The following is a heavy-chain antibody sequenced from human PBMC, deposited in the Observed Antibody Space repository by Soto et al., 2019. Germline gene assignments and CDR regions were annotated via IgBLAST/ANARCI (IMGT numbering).Heavy chain of an antibody. J-gene: IGHJ6*02. D-gene: IGHD3-9*01. CDR2: ISAYNGNT. CDR1: GYTFTSYG. Sequence: ASVKVSCKASGYTFTSYGISWVRQAPGQGLEWMGWISAYNGNTNYAQKLQGRVTMTTDTSTSTAYMELRSLRSDDTAVYYCARADYDILTFYYVLIYYGMDVWG. CDR3: ARADYDILTFYYVLIYYGMDV. V-gene: IGHV1-18*01.